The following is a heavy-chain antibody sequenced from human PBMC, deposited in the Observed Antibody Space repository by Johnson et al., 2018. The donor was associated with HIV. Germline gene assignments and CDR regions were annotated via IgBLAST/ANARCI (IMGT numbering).Heavy chain of an antibody. D-gene: IGHD5-18*01. V-gene: IGHV3-13*01. CDR1: GFTFSSYD. Sequence: VQLVESGGGLVQPGGSLRLSCAASGFTFSSYDMHWVRQATGKGLEWVSALGTAGDTYYPGSVKGRFTISRENAKNSLYLQMNSLRAEDTALYYCAKGCGSAMVPFAFDSWGQGTMVTVSS. J-gene: IGHJ3*02. CDR2: LGTAGDT. CDR3: AKGCGSAMVPFAFDS.